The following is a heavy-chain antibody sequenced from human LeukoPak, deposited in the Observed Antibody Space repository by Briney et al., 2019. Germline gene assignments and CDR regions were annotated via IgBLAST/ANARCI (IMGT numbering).Heavy chain of an antibody. J-gene: IGHJ4*02. V-gene: IGHV3-30-3*01. CDR2: TSSDLNVK. D-gene: IGHD3-10*01. Sequence: PGGSLRLSCAASGFTFRDYVIHWVRQAPGKGLEWVAVTSSDLNVKLYADSVEGRFTISRDNSRSTLYLQMNSLRPEDTAIYYCAREGYYGSGSPPSLYFDYWGQGTLVTVSS. CDR1: GFTFRDYV. CDR3: AREGYYGSGSPPSLYFDY.